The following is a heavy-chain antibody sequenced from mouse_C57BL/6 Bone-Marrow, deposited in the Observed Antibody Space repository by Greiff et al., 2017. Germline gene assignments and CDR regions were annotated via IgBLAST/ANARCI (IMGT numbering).Heavy chain of an antibody. J-gene: IGHJ1*03. CDR1: GFTFSDYG. CDR2: ISSGSSTI. V-gene: IGHV5-17*01. Sequence: EVQLVESGGGLVKPGGSLKLSCAASGFTFSDYGMHWVRQAPETGLEWVAYISSGSSTIYYADTVKGRFTISRDNAKNTLCLQMTSLRSEDTAMYYCARWLLRWYFDVWGTGTTVTVSS. D-gene: IGHD2-3*01. CDR3: ARWLLRWYFDV.